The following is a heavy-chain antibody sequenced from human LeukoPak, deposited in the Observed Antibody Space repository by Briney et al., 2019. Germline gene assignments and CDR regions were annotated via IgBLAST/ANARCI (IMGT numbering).Heavy chain of an antibody. CDR2: SYYSGST. Sequence: PSETLSLTFTVTGGSISSYYWREIRQPPSKGLEGIGHSYYSGSTNYNPSLKSRVTISVDTSKTQFSLKLSSVTAADTAVYYCARGVDAFDIWGQGTMVTVSS. V-gene: IGHV4-59*12. J-gene: IGHJ3*02. CDR3: ARGVDAFDI. CDR1: GGSISSYY.